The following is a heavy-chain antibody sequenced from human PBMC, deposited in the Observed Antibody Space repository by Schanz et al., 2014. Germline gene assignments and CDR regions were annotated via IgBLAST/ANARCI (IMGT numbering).Heavy chain of an antibody. D-gene: IGHD6-19*01. CDR1: GFTFSSYA. CDR2: ISPSGDT. Sequence: EVQLVESGGGLVQPGGSLRLSCAASGFTFSSYAMSWVRQVRGKGLEWVSSISPSGDTHYLASVKGRFTISRENAKSSLYLQMDHLRVEDTAAYYCAGAAVGFIVDAFDLWGRGTMVIVSS. V-gene: IGHV3-13*01. J-gene: IGHJ3*01. CDR3: AGAAVGFIVDAFDL.